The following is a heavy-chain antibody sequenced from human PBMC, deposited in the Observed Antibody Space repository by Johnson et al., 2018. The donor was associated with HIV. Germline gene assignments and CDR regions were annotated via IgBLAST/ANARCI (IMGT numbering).Heavy chain of an antibody. CDR1: GFTFSNAW. CDR2: IKSKTDGGTT. CDR3: TTDRGGSGSHDAFDI. J-gene: IGHJ3*02. V-gene: IGHV3-15*01. Sequence: VQLVESGGGLVKPGGSLRLSCTVSGFTFSNAWMNWVRQAPRKGLEWVGRIKSKTDGGTTDYVAPVKGRFIISRDDSKNTLYLQMNSLKSEETAVYYCTTDRGGSGSHDAFDIWGQGKIVTVSS. D-gene: IGHD2-15*01.